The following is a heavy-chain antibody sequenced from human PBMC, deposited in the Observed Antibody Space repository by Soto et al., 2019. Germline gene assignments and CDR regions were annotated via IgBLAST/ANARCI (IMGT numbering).Heavy chain of an antibody. CDR1: GYTFTSYA. CDR2: INAGNGNR. D-gene: IGHD2-21*01. Sequence: QVQLVQSGAEVKKPGASVKVSCKASGYTFTSYAMHWVRQAPGQRLEWMGWINAGNGNRKYSQKFQGRVTITRDTSASTAYMEMSSLRSEDTAVDYCAREVWDYWGQGTLVTVSS. CDR3: AREVWDY. V-gene: IGHV1-3*01. J-gene: IGHJ4*02.